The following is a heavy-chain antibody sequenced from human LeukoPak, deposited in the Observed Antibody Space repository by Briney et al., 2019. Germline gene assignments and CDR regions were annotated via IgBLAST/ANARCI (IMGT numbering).Heavy chain of an antibody. Sequence: GESLRISCKGSGYSFTSYWISWVRQMPGKGLEWMGRVDPSDSYTNYSPSFQGQVTISADKSINTAYLQWSSLKASDTAIYYCARQVAAAGTGGLLLGYGMDVWGQGTTVTVSS. CDR2: VDPSDSYT. D-gene: IGHD6-13*01. CDR1: GYSFTSYW. V-gene: IGHV5-10-1*04. CDR3: ARQVAAAGTGGLLLGYGMDV. J-gene: IGHJ6*02.